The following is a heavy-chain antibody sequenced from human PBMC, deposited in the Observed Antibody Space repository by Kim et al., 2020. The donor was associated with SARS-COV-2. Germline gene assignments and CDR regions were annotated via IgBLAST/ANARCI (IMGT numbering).Heavy chain of an antibody. CDR1: GGSISSGGYY. CDR2: IYYSGST. D-gene: IGHD3-9*01. V-gene: IGHV4-31*03. Sequence: SETLSLTCTVSGGSISSGGYYWSWIRQHPGKGLEWIGYIYYSGSTYYNPSLKSRVTISVDTSKNQFSLKLSSVTAADTAVYYCARVLGYYDILTGYYIAHHFDYWGQGTLAT. J-gene: IGHJ4*02. CDR3: ARVLGYYDILTGYYIAHHFDY.